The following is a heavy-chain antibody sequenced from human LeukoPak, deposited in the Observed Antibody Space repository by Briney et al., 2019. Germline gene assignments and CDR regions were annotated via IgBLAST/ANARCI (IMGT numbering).Heavy chain of an antibody. CDR2: INAGNGNT. J-gene: IGHJ4*02. CDR1: GYTFTSYA. CDR3: ARDGGYDSSGYYWGYYFDY. D-gene: IGHD3-22*01. V-gene: IGHV1-3*01. Sequence: ASVMVSCKASGYTFTSYAMHWVRQAPGQRLEWMGWINAGNGNTKYSQKFQGRVTITRDTSASTAYMELSSLRSEDTAVYYCARDGGYDSSGYYWGYYFDYWGQGTLVTVSS.